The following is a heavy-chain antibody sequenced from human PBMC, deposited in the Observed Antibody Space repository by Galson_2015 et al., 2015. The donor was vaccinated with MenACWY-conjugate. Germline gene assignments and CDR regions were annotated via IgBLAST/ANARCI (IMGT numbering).Heavy chain of an antibody. CDR3: AKGRSSWHYFDY. V-gene: IGHV3-23*01. J-gene: IGHJ4*02. CDR2: ITSTGTST. CDR1: GLTFSSYA. Sequence: SLRLSCAASGLTFSSYAMSWVRQAPGKGLEWVSAITSTGTSTNYADSVKGCFTISRDNSKNTLFLQMNSLRAEDTAVYYCAKGRSSWHYFDYWGQGALVTVSS. D-gene: IGHD6-13*01.